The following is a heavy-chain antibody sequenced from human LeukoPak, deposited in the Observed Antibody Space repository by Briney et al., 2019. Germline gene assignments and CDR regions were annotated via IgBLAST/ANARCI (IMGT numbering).Heavy chain of an antibody. J-gene: IGHJ4*02. Sequence: GASVKVSCKASGYTFTGYYMRWVRQAPGQGLEWMGWINPNSGGTNYAQKFQGRVTMTRDTSISTAYMELSRLRSDDTAVYYCARASGYYDSSGYYRGAADFDYWGQGTLVTVSS. D-gene: IGHD3-22*01. V-gene: IGHV1-2*02. CDR1: GYTFTGYY. CDR2: INPNSGGT. CDR3: ARASGYYDSSGYYRGAADFDY.